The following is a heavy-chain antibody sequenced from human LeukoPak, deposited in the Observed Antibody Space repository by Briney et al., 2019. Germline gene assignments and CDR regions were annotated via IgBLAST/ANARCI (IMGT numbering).Heavy chain of an antibody. Sequence: HSGGSLRLSCAASGFTFSSYAMSWVRQAPGKGLEWVSAISGSGGSTYYADSVKGRFTISRDNSKNTLYLQMNSLRAEDTAVYYCAKVPGWNPRNWFDPWGQGTLVTVSS. CDR1: GFTFSSYA. CDR2: ISGSGGST. J-gene: IGHJ5*02. V-gene: IGHV3-23*01. D-gene: IGHD1-1*01. CDR3: AKVPGWNPRNWFDP.